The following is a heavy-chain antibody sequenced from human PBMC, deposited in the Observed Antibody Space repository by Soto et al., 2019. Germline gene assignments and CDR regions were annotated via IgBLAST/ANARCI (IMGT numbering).Heavy chain of an antibody. J-gene: IGHJ4*02. D-gene: IGHD3-3*01. Sequence: EVQLVESGGGLVKPGGSLRLSCAASGFTFSNAWMSWVRQAPGKGLEWVGRIKSKTDGGTTDYAAPVKGRFTISRDDSENTLSLQMNSLKAEDTAVYYCTALYHDFWSDYCTGFDYWGQGSLVTVSS. CDR2: IKSKTDGGTT. CDR1: GFTFSNAW. CDR3: TALYHDFWSDYCTGFDY. V-gene: IGHV3-15*01.